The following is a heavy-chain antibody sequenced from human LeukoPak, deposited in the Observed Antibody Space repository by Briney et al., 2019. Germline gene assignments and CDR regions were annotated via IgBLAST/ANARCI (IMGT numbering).Heavy chain of an antibody. D-gene: IGHD3-10*01. CDR3: ARDWAKGYGSGSSPLDY. V-gene: IGHV3-21*01. CDR1: EFSFSNYG. CDR2: ISASSAFI. J-gene: IGHJ4*02. Sequence: GGSLRLSCGASEFSFSNYGIMWVRQAPGKGLEWVSSISASSAFIYYADSVKGRFTLSRDNAKKSLDLQMDSLRAEDTAVYYCARDWAKGYGSGSSPLDYWGQGTLVTVSS.